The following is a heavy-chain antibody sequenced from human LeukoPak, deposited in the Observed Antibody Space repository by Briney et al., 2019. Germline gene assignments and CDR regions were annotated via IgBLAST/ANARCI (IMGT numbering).Heavy chain of an antibody. CDR3: AGGRSGLAAAGTYDY. J-gene: IGHJ4*02. Sequence: WASVKVSCKSSGYTFTSCDINWVQQAAGQGLEWMGWINPNSGRTGYAQKFQGRVTMTANTSISTAYMELSSLRFDDTAVYYCAGGRSGLAAAGTYDYWGQGTLITVSS. D-gene: IGHD6-13*01. CDR2: INPNSGRT. V-gene: IGHV1-8*01. CDR1: GYTFTSCD.